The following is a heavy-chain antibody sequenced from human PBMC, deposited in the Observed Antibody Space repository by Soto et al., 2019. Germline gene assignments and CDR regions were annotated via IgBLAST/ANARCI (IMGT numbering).Heavy chain of an antibody. CDR2: TSYTGNT. CDR3: ARGVYGAYLDY. Sequence: SETLSLTCFVSGGSVTSHHWSWIRQFPGQGLEWIAYTSYTGNTNYNPSLQSRVTISLDTSQNQFSLTLRSVTTADRALYFCARGVYGAYLDYWGQGIPVTVSS. V-gene: IGHV4-59*02. J-gene: IGHJ4*02. D-gene: IGHD3-10*01. CDR1: GGSVTSHH.